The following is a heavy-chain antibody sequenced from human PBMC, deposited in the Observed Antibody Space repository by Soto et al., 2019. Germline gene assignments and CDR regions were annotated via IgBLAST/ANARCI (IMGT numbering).Heavy chain of an antibody. Sequence: SETLSLTCTVSGGSISSGGYYWAWFHQPPGRGLEWTGSIYYSGRTYYNPSLKSRVTISVDTSQTQFSLKLTSVTAADTAVYYCASRTSSGWYDSWGQGTLVTVSS. CDR2: IYYSGRT. V-gene: IGHV4-39*01. CDR1: GGSISSGGYY. D-gene: IGHD6-19*01. J-gene: IGHJ5*01. CDR3: ASRTSSGWYDS.